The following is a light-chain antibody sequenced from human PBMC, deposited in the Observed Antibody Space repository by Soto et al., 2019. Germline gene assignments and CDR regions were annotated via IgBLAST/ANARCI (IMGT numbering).Light chain of an antibody. Sequence: AIQITQSPSSLSASVGNRFTITCRASQGIRNDVDWFQQKPGKAPKLLIYAASSLQSGVPARFSGSGSGTDFTLTISSLQPEDFAIYYCLQKYFYPITFGPGTKLDNK. V-gene: IGKV1-6*01. CDR2: AAS. J-gene: IGKJ3*01. CDR1: QGIRND. CDR3: LQKYFYPIT.